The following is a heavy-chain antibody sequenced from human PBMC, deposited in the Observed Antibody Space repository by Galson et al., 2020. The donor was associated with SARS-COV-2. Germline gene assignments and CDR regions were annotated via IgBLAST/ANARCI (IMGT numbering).Heavy chain of an antibody. J-gene: IGHJ4*02. V-gene: IGHV3-23*01. CDR2: ISSSGSST. Sequence: GGSLRLSCAVSGFTFSSYAMSWVRHAPGKGLEWVSAISSSGSSTYYADSVKGRFTISRDNSKNTLYLQMNSLRAEDTAVYYCAKDPGYDVWGGRRPGYWSQGTLVTVSS. CDR3: AKDPGYDVWGGRRPGY. D-gene: IGHD3-3*01. CDR1: GFTFSSYA.